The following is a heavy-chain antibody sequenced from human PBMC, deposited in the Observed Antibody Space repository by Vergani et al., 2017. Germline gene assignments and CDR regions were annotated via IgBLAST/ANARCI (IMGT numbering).Heavy chain of an antibody. CDR1: GYSIGSGFY. D-gene: IGHD2-21*01. CDR3: ARSQGDYWYFDL. Sequence: QLQLQESGPGLVKPSETLSLTCSVSGYSIGSGFYWAWIRQSPGEGLQWLTRIHNRGKTYHNPSLKSRVSVSLDTSKNRFSLNLTSVTATDTAVYYCARSQGDYWYFDLWGPGSLVTVSS. CDR2: IHNRGKT. J-gene: IGHJ2*01. V-gene: IGHV4-38-2*01.